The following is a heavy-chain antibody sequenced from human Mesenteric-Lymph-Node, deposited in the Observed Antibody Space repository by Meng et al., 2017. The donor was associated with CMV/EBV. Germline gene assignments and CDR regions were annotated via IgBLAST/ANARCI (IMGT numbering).Heavy chain of an antibody. D-gene: IGHD4-23*01. CDR1: GGSISSTTYY. V-gene: IGHV4-39*07. CDR2: IYYSGST. CDR3: ARAGLTTVVTPIDY. J-gene: IGHJ4*02. Sequence: SETLSLTCTVSGGSISSTTYYWGWIRQPPGKGLEWIGSIYYSGSTYYNPSLKSRVTISVDTSKNQFSLKLSSVTAADTAVYYCARAGLTTVVTPIDYWGQGTLVTVSS.